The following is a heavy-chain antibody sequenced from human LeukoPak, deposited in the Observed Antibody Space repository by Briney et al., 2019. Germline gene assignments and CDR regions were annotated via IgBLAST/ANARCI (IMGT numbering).Heavy chain of an antibody. CDR2: ISSGGGST. Sequence: GGSLRLSCAASGFTCINYAMIWVRQAPGKGLEWVSGISSGGGSTYYGDSVKGRFTISRDNSKNTLYLQMNSLRAEDTAVYYCAKDKGSSNYFDYWGQGTLVTVSS. J-gene: IGHJ4*02. D-gene: IGHD6-6*01. CDR1: GFTCINYA. CDR3: AKDKGSSNYFDY. V-gene: IGHV3-23*01.